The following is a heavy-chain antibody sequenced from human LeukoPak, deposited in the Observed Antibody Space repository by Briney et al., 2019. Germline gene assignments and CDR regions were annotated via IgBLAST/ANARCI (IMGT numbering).Heavy chain of an antibody. Sequence: PGRSLRLSCAASGFTFSSYGMHWVRQAPGKGLEWVAVISYDGSNKYYADSVKGRFTISRDNSKNTLYLQMNSLRAEDTAVYYCAGEDSSGLDAFDIWGQGTMVTVSS. V-gene: IGHV3-30*03. CDR2: ISYDGSNK. D-gene: IGHD3-22*01. J-gene: IGHJ3*02. CDR1: GFTFSSYG. CDR3: AGEDSSGLDAFDI.